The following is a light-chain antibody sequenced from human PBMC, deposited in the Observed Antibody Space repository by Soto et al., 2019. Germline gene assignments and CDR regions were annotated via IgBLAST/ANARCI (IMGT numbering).Light chain of an antibody. Sequence: DIVLTQSPGTLSVSPGERATLSCRASQTISSNYLAWYQQKPGQPPSLLIYGTSSRATGIPDRFSGSGSGTYFTLTISRLEPEDSAIYYCQQYGSWTFGQGTKVEIK. CDR3: QQYGSWT. V-gene: IGKV3-20*01. J-gene: IGKJ1*01. CDR2: GTS. CDR1: QTISSNY.